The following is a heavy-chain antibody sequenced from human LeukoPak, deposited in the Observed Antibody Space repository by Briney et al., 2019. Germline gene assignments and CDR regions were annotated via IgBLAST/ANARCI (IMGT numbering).Heavy chain of an antibody. Sequence: GGSLRLSCAASGFTVSSNYMSWVRQAPGKGLEWVSAISGSGGSTYYADSVKGRFTISRDNSKNTLYLQMNSLRAEDTAVYYCAKDLGSSRRFDYWGQGTLVTVSS. D-gene: IGHD6-13*01. CDR2: ISGSGGST. CDR3: AKDLGSSRRFDY. V-gene: IGHV3-23*01. J-gene: IGHJ4*02. CDR1: GFTVSSNY.